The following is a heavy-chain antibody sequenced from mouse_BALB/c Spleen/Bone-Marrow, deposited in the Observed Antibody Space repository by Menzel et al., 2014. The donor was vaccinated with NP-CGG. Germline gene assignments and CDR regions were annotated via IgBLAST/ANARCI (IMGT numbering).Heavy chain of an antibody. CDR1: GYAFSSSW. V-gene: IGHV1-82*01. CDR2: IFPGDGDT. Sequence: QVQLQQSGPELVKPGASVKISCKASGYAFSSSWMNRVKQRPGQGLEWIGRIFPGDGDTYYNGKFKGKATLTADKSSSTAYMQLSSLTSVDSAVYFCARSDGYRAMDYWGQRTSVTVSS. D-gene: IGHD2-3*01. CDR3: ARSDGYRAMDY. J-gene: IGHJ4*01.